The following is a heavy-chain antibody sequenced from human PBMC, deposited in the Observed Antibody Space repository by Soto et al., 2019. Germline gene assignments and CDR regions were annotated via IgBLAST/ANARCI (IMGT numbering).Heavy chain of an antibody. CDR3: AKDLCSSTSCFGYYGMDV. J-gene: IGHJ6*02. V-gene: IGHV3-30*18. CDR1: GFTFSSYG. Sequence: VQLVESGGGVVQPGRSLRLSCAASGFTFSSYGMHWVRQAPGKGLEWVAVISYDGSNKYYADSVKGRFTISRDNSKNTLYLQMNSLRAEDTAVYYCAKDLCSSTSCFGYYGMDVWGQGTTVTVSS. D-gene: IGHD2-2*01. CDR2: ISYDGSNK.